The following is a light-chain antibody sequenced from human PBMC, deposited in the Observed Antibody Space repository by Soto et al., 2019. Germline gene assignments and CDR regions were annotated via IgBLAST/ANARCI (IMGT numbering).Light chain of an antibody. CDR3: QTWGTGIWV. V-gene: IGLV4-69*01. CDR2: LNSDGSH. CDR1: SGHGSYA. J-gene: IGLJ3*02. Sequence: QPVLTQSPSASASLGASVKLTCTLSSGHGSYAIAWHQQQPEKGPRYLMKLNSDGSHSKGDGIPDRFSGSSSGAERYLTISSLQSEDEADYYCQTWGTGIWVFGGGTKLTVL.